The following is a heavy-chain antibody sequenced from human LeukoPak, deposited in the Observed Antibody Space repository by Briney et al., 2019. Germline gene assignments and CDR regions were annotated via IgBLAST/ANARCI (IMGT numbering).Heavy chain of an antibody. Sequence: SQTLSLTCAISGDSVSSNSAAWNWIRQSPSRGLEWLGRTYYRSKWYNDYAVSVKSRITINPDTSKNQFSLQLNSVTPEDTAVYYYARLRAGTIPIYYYYYGMDVWGQGTTVTVSS. CDR3: ARLRAGTIPIYYYYYGMDV. D-gene: IGHD1-1*01. CDR1: GDSVSSNSAA. J-gene: IGHJ6*02. CDR2: TYYRSKWYN. V-gene: IGHV6-1*01.